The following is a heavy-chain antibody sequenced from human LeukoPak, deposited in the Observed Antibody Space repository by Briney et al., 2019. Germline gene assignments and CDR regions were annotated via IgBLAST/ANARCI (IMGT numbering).Heavy chain of an antibody. J-gene: IGHJ4*02. CDR2: IYYTATT. Sequence: SETLSLTCTVSGDSISSGGHYWSWIRQHRGKGLEWIGYIYYTATTYYNPSLKSRVTISLDTSKKQFSLKLRSVTAADTAVYYCARTVSGYHLDYWGQGTLVTVSS. CDR3: ARTVSGYHLDY. V-gene: IGHV4-31*03. D-gene: IGHD3-9*01. CDR1: GDSISSGGHY.